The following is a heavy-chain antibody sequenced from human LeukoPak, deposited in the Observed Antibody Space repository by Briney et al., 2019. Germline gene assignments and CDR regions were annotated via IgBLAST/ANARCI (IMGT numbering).Heavy chain of an antibody. V-gene: IGHV4-59*01. CDR1: GGSISSYY. CDR2: IYYSGST. Sequence: SETLSLTCTVSGGSISSYYWSWIRQPPGKGLEWIGYIYYSGSTNYNPSLKSRVTISVDTSKNQFSLKLSSVTAADTAVYYYARWGDGYIDYWGQGTLVTVSS. J-gene: IGHJ4*02. D-gene: IGHD5-18*01. CDR3: ARWGDGYIDY.